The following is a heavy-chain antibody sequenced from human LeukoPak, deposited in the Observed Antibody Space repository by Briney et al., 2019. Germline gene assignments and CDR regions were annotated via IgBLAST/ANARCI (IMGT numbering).Heavy chain of an antibody. V-gene: IGHV1-69*06. CDR2: IIPIFGTA. CDR3: ARDLGVLAAAANS. CDR1: GGTFSSYA. D-gene: IGHD6-13*01. Sequence: ASVKVSCKASGGTFSSYAISWVRQAPGQWLEWMGRIIPIFGTANYAQKFQGRVTITADKSTSTAYMELSSLRSEDTAVYYCARDLGVLAAAANSWGQGTLVTVSS. J-gene: IGHJ5*02.